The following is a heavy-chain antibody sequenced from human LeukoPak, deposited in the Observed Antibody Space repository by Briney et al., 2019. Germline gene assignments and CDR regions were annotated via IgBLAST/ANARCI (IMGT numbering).Heavy chain of an antibody. CDR3: ARDAKPCVVVVAAHQV. CDR1: GYTFTSYG. V-gene: IGHV1-18*01. D-gene: IGHD2-15*01. J-gene: IGHJ4*02. Sequence: ASVKVSCKASGYTFTSYGISWVRQAPGQGLEWMGWISAYNGNTNYAQKLQGRVTMTTGTSTSTAYMELRSLRSDDTAVYYCARDAKPCVVVVAAHQVWGQGTLVTVSS. CDR2: ISAYNGNT.